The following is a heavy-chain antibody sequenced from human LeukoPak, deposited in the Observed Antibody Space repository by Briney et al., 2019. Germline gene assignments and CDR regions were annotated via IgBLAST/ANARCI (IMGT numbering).Heavy chain of an antibody. CDR2: INWSGGRT. D-gene: IGHD2-2*01. J-gene: IGHJ4*02. CDR1: GFAFDEHG. CDR3: ARAPITSPFYFDY. Sequence: AGSLRPSSTASGFAFDEHGMSWVRQVPGKVLEWASGINWSGGRTGYADPLRGRFTISRDNAKNSLYLQMDSLRAEDTALYYCARAPITSPFYFDYWAREPWSPSPQ. V-gene: IGHV3-20*04.